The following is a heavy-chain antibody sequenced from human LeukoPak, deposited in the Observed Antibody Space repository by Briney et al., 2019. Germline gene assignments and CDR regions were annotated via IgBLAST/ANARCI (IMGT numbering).Heavy chain of an antibody. Sequence: SETLSLTCAVYGGSFSGYYWSWIRQPPGKGLEWIGEINHSGSTNYNPSLKRRVTISVDTSKNQFSLNQSSVTAADTGVYYCARDSRYYSSRSWVDPWRQGTLVTVSS. CDR3: ARDSRYYSSRSWVDP. CDR1: GGSFSGYY. CDR2: INHSGST. V-gene: IGHV4-34*01. D-gene: IGHD3-10*01. J-gene: IGHJ5*02.